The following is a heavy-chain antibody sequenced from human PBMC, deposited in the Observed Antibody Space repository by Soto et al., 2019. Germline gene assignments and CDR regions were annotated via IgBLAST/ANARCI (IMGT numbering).Heavy chain of an antibody. D-gene: IGHD3-10*01. V-gene: IGHV1-18*01. CDR3: ARDLDGSGSYYSDY. CDR1: GYTFTNYG. CDR2: ISAYKGDT. Sequence: ASVKVSCKASGYTFTNYGISWVRQAPGQGLEWMGWISAYKGDTNYAQNLRGRVTMTTDTSTNTAYMELRSLRDDDTAVYYCARDLDGSGSYYSDYWGAVTLVTVSS. J-gene: IGHJ4*02.